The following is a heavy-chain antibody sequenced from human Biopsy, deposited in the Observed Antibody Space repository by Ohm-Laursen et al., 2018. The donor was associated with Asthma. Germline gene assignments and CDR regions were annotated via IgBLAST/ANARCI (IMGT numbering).Heavy chain of an antibody. J-gene: IGHJ6*02. D-gene: IGHD6-19*01. V-gene: IGHV1-69*13. CDR2: IMTDFGTT. Sequence: SVKVSCKAPGGTFSNFAISWVRQAPGQGLEWLGGIMTDFGTTNYAQKFQGRLTNTADETTSTAYMEVTSLRSEDTAIYYCARCQVGYSSGWSLLLKKIYYSGMDVWGQGTAVTVSS. CDR3: ARCQVGYSSGWSLLLKKIYYSGMDV. CDR1: GGTFSNFA.